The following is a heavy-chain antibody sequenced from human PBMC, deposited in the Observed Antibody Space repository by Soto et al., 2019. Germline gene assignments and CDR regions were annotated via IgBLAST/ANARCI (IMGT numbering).Heavy chain of an antibody. J-gene: IGHJ4*02. V-gene: IGHV3-30*18. CDR2: ISYDGSNK. Sequence: QVQLVESGGGVVQPGRSLRLSCAASGFTFSSYGMYWVRQAPGKGLEWVAVISYDGSNKYYADSVKGRFTISRDNSKNTLYLQMNSLRAEDTAVYYCAKDGSYYYDSSGPGGFDYWGQGTLVTVSS. D-gene: IGHD3-22*01. CDR1: GFTFSSYG. CDR3: AKDGSYYYDSSGPGGFDY.